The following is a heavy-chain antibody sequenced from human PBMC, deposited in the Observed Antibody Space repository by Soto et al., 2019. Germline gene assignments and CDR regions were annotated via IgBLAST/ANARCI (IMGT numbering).Heavy chain of an antibody. CDR2: IYYSGST. V-gene: IGHV4-31*03. CDR3: ASSTGGGDRGRFDP. D-gene: IGHD2-21*02. CDR1: GGSISSGGYY. J-gene: IGHJ5*02. Sequence: QVQLQESGPGLVKPSQTLSLTCTVSGGSISSGGYYWSLIRQHPGKGLEWIGYIYYSGSTYYNPSRKGRVTISVDTSKNQFSLKLSSVTAADTAVYYCASSTGGGDRGRFDPWGQGTLVTVSS.